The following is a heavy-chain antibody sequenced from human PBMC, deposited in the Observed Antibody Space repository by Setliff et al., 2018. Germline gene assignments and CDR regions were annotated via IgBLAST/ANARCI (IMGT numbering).Heavy chain of an antibody. V-gene: IGHV3-33*08. J-gene: IGHJ4*02. CDR1: GFTFSSYR. CDR3: ARTCSGSGCYAGLES. Sequence: GSLRLSCSASGFTFSSYRMHWVRQAPGKGLEWVAVIWDDGGKKYHADSVKGRFTISRDHSKNTLYLEMNILRAEDTAVYYCARTCSGSGCYAGLESWGQGTPVTVSS. D-gene: IGHD2-15*01. CDR2: IWDDGGKK.